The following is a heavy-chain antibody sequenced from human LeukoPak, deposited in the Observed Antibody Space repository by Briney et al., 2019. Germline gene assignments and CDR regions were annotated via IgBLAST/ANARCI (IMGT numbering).Heavy chain of an antibody. V-gene: IGHV4-39*01. CDR3: ARVLHSSGWFDY. Sequence: SETLSLTCTVSGGSISSSTFYWGWIRQPPGKGLEWIGSIYYSGSTYYNPSLKSRVTISIDTSKNQFSLKLSSVTAADTAVYHCARVLHSSGWFDYWGQGTLVTVSS. D-gene: IGHD6-19*01. CDR2: IYYSGST. CDR1: GGSISSSTFY. J-gene: IGHJ4*02.